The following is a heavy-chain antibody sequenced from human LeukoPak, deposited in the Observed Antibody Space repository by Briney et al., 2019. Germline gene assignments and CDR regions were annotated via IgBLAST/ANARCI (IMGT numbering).Heavy chain of an antibody. CDR3: VRDFRSADY. CDR2: VNRDGSET. V-gene: IGHV3-7*01. CDR1: GFTLSNHW. Sequence: SGGSLRLSCAASGFTLSNHWMTWVRQVPGRGPEWVANVNRDGSETYYLDSVKGRFTISKDNAKNSLYLQMNSLRAEDTAVYYCVRDFRSADYWGQGTLVTVSS. J-gene: IGHJ4*02.